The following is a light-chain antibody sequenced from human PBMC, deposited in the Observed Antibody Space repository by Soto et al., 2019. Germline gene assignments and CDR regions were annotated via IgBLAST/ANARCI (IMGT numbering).Light chain of an antibody. Sequence: VMTQSPSTMSLRIGEGAPLSCRASQGIGDTLAWYQHKPGQTPRLLIYDTSTRATGVPARFSGSRSGTEFTLTINSLQSEDFAVYYCQRYNNWPLTFGGGTKVDIK. V-gene: IGKV3-15*01. CDR3: QRYNNWPLT. J-gene: IGKJ4*01. CDR1: QGIGDT. CDR2: DTS.